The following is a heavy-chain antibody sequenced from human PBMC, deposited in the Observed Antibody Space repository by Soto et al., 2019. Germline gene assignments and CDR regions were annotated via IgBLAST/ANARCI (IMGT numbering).Heavy chain of an antibody. CDR2: IWYDGTNK. Sequence: QVQLVESGGGVVQPGRSLRLSCATSGFIFSSYGMHWVRQGPGKGLEWVAVIWYDGTNKYYADSVNGRFTISRDDSKNTLYLQMNSLRAEGTAGYYCARGPMTTVTTWGDWYFDLWGRGTLVTVSS. CDR1: GFIFSSYG. J-gene: IGHJ2*01. V-gene: IGHV3-33*01. D-gene: IGHD4-17*01. CDR3: ARGPMTTVTTWGDWYFDL.